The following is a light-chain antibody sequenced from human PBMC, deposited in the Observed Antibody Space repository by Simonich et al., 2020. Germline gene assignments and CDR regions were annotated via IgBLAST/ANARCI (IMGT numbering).Light chain of an antibody. Sequence: QLVLTQSPSASASLGASVKLTCTLSSGHSSYAIAWHQQQPEKGPRSLMKLNSDGSHSKGAGIPDRFSGSSSGAERYLTISSLQSEDEADYYCQTWGTGIQVFGGGTKLTVL. CDR3: QTWGTGIQV. CDR1: SGHSSYA. V-gene: IGLV4-69*01. CDR2: LNSDGSH. J-gene: IGLJ2*01.